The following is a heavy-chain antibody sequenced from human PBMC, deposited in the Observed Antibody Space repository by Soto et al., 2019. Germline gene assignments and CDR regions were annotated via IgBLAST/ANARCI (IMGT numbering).Heavy chain of an antibody. D-gene: IGHD5-18*01. CDR2: VISASGSV. V-gene: IGHV1-69*06. J-gene: IGHJ1*01. CDR1: GRIFSSFP. CDR3: AKVGSRDGYSYVLDQ. Sequence: QVQVVQSGAEVKKPGSSVKISCKASGRIFSSFPTSWVRQVPGQGLEWMGGVISASGSVTYAQQFQGRVTITAVTAAGIGYRELTSLTSEDTDIYYCAKVGSRDGYSYVLDQWGPGTMVTVSS.